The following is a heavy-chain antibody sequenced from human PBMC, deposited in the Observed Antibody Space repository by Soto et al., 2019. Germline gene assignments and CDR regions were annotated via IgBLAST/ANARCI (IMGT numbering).Heavy chain of an antibody. J-gene: IGHJ4*02. D-gene: IGHD1-26*01. CDR3: ATVLVGAGYYFDY. Sequence: ASVTVSCQVSGYTITDLSMHWVRQAPGKGLEWMGGFDPEDGETIYAQKFQGRVTMTEDTSTDTAYMELSSLRSEDTAVYYCATVLVGAGYYFDYWGQGTLVTVSS. CDR2: FDPEDGET. V-gene: IGHV1-24*01. CDR1: GYTITDLS.